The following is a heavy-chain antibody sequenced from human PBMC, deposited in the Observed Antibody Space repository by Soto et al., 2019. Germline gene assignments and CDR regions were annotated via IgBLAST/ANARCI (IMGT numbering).Heavy chain of an antibody. D-gene: IGHD1-26*01. CDR2: IHPSGST. CDR1: GGSISSGAYY. Sequence: QVQLQESGPGLVKPSQTLSLTCTVSGGSISSGAYYWGWSRQLPGKGLECIGFIHPSGSTCKSPSLESRVSMSKETSENQISLKQSSVTAADTAVYYCTGGTDAYETGYWGQGTLVTVAS. V-gene: IGHV4-31*03. J-gene: IGHJ4*02. CDR3: TGGTDAYETGY.